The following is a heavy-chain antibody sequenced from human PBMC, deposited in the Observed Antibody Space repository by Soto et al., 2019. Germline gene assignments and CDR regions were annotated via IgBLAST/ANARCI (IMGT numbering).Heavy chain of an antibody. CDR3: ARDGPYYYASRMDV. CDR2: LHSGGDT. CDR1: GIPVSSNY. Sequence: EVQLVESGGGLVQPGGSLRLSCVASGIPVSSNYMTWVRQAPGKGLEWVSVLHSGGDTYYANSVKGLFTISRHDSTNTVFLQMNSLTAEDTAVYYCARDGPYYYASRMDVWGQGTTVTGSS. D-gene: IGHD3-10*01. V-gene: IGHV3-53*04. J-gene: IGHJ6*02.